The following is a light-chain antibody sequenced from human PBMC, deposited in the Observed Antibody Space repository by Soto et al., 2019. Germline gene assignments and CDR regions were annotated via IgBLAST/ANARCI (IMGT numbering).Light chain of an antibody. CDR2: AAS. Sequence: DIQMTQSPSSLSASVGDRVTITCRASQSISSYLNWYQQKPGKAPKLLIYAASSLQSGVPSRFSGCRSGTDFTLTINSLQPEDFATCYCQQSYSTRLFTFGPGANVDIK. CDR1: QSISSY. V-gene: IGKV1-39*01. J-gene: IGKJ3*01. CDR3: QQSYSTRLFT.